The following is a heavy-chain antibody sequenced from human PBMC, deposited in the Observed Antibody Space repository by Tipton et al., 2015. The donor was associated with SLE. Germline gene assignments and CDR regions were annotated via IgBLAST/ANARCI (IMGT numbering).Heavy chain of an antibody. V-gene: IGHV4-39*01. Sequence: LRLSCTVSGGSISSSTYYWGWIRQPPGKGLEWIGSIYDSGSTYYKPSLKSRVTISVDTSRNQFSLKLSSVTAADTAVYYCASGMDVWGQGTTVTVSS. CDR3: ASGMDV. CDR1: GGSISSSTYY. J-gene: IGHJ6*02. CDR2: IYDSGST.